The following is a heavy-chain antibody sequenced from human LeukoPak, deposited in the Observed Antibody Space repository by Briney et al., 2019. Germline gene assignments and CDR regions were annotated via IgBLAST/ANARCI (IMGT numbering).Heavy chain of an antibody. CDR1: GGSISSSSYY. D-gene: IGHD5-12*01. CDR3: ARPDGHSGYDPFDY. Sequence: PSETLSLTCTVSGGSISSSSYYWGWIRQPPGKGLEWIGSIYYSGSTYYNPSLKSRVTISVDTSKNQFSLKLSSVTAADTAVYYCARPDGHSGYDPFDYWGQGTLVTVSS. V-gene: IGHV4-39*01. J-gene: IGHJ4*02. CDR2: IYYSGST.